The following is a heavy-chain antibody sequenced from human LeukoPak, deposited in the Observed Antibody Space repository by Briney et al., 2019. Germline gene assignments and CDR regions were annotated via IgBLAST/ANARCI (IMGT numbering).Heavy chain of an antibody. Sequence: GGSLRLSCAASGFTFSSYGMHWVRQAPGKGLEWVAFIRYDGSNKYYADSVKGRFTISRDNSKNTLYLQMNSLRAEDTAVYYCARSPSGWLAYFDYWGQGTLVTVSS. V-gene: IGHV3-30*02. D-gene: IGHD6-19*01. CDR1: GFTFSSYG. CDR2: IRYDGSNK. CDR3: ARSPSGWLAYFDY. J-gene: IGHJ4*02.